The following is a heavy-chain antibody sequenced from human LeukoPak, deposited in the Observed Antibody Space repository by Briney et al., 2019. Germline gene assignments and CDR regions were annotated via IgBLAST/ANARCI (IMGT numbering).Heavy chain of an antibody. V-gene: IGHV1-18*01. D-gene: IGHD1-26*01. CDR3: ARESEWELRAFDI. CDR2: SSAGNGDL. J-gene: IGHJ3*02. CDR1: GYTFSNYG. Sequence: GASVKVSCKTSGYTFSNYGISWLRQAPGQGLEWMGWSSAGNGDLYYAPKFQDRVTLTTDRSTSTAYMDLSSLRSDDTAVYYCARESEWELRAFDIWGQGTMVTVSS.